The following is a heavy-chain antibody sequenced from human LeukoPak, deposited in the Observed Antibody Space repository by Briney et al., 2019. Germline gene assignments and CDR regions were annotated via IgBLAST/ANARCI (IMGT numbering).Heavy chain of an antibody. Sequence: GGSLRLSCAASGFTFSSYAMHWVRQAPGKGLEWVAVISYDGSNKYYADSVKGRFTISRDNSKHTLYLQMNSLRAEDTAVYYCVYGDYARFDYWGQGTLVTVSS. D-gene: IGHD4-17*01. V-gene: IGHV3-30-3*01. CDR3: VYGDYARFDY. J-gene: IGHJ4*02. CDR2: ISYDGSNK. CDR1: GFTFSSYA.